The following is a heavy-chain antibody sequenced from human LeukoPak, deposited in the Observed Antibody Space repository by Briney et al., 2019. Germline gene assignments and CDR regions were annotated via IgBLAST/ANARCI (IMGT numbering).Heavy chain of an antibody. V-gene: IGHV3-74*01. CDR2: INSDGSST. CDR3: ARGRLTSSWYYFDY. J-gene: IGHJ4*02. CDR1: GLTFRSYW. Sequence: PGGSLRLSCAASGLTFRSYWMHWVRQAPGKGLVWVSRINSDGSSTSYADSVKGRLTISRDNAKNTLYLQMNSLRAEDTAVYYCARGRLTSSWYYFDYWGQGTLVTVSS. D-gene: IGHD6-19*01.